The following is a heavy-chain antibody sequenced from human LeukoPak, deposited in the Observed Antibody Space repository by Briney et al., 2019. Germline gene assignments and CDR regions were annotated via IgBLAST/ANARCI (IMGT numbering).Heavy chain of an antibody. CDR3: ARVGNLYNWNDGGGY. CDR1: GFTFSGSA. J-gene: IGHJ4*02. D-gene: IGHD1-20*01. Sequence: GGSLRLSCAASGFTFSGSAMHWVRQASGKGLEWVGRIRSKAHSYATAYAASVKGRFTISRDDSKNTAYLQMNSLKTEDTAVYYCARVGNLYNWNDGGGYWGQGTLVTVSS. V-gene: IGHV3-73*01. CDR2: IRSKAHSYAT.